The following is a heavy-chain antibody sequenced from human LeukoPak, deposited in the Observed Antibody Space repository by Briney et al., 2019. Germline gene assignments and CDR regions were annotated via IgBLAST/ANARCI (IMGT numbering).Heavy chain of an antibody. CDR1: GFTFSSYA. Sequence: GGSLRLSCVASGFTFSSYAMSWVRQAPGTGLEWVSTITGNGGYTYYADSVEGRFTISRDSSKNTLYLQMTSLRADDTAVYYCAKHSYRVDSFTDYWGQGTLVTVSS. J-gene: IGHJ4*02. CDR3: AKHSYRVDSFTDY. D-gene: IGHD5-12*01. V-gene: IGHV3-23*01. CDR2: ITGNGGYT.